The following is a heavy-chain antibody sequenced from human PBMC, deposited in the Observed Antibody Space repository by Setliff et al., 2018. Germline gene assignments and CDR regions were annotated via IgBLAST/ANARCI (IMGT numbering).Heavy chain of an antibody. D-gene: IGHD6-13*01. CDR1: GYTFTSYD. CDR2: MNPNSGNT. CDR3: ARECYSSSWYGDYYYYYGMDV. J-gene: IGHJ6*02. V-gene: IGHV1-8*02. Sequence: GASVKVSCKASGYTFTSYDINWVRQATGQGLEWMGWMNPNSGNTGYAQKFQGRATMTRNTSISTAYMELSSLRSEDTAVYYCARECYSSSWYGDYYYYYGMDVWGQGTTVTVSS.